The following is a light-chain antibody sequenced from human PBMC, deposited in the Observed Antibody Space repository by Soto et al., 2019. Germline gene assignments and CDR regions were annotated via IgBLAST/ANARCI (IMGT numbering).Light chain of an antibody. CDR2: EVS. CDR1: SSDVGTYNL. V-gene: IGLV2-23*02. CDR3: CSYAGNSAWV. J-gene: IGLJ3*02. Sequence: QSALTQPASVSGSPGQSITISCTGTSSDVGTYNLVSWYQQHPGKAPKVMIYEVSLWPSGVSDRFSGSKSGNTASLTISGLQAADEANYYCCSYAGNSAWVFGGGTKLTVL.